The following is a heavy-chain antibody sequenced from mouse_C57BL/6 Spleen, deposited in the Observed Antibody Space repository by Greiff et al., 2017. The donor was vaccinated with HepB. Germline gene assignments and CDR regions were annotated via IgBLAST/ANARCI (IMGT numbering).Heavy chain of an antibody. CDR1: GFTFSDYY. CDR3: ARDRRYYFDY. CDR2: INYDGSST. Sequence: EVQVVESEGGLVQPGRSMKLSCTASGFTFSDYYMAWVRQVPEKGLEWVANINYDGSSTYYLDSLKSRFIISRDNAKNILYLQMSSLKSEDTATYYCARDRRYYFDYWGQGTTLTVSS. V-gene: IGHV5-16*01. J-gene: IGHJ2*01.